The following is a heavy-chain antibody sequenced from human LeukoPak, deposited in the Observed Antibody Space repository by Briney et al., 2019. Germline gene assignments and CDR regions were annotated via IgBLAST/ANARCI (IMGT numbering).Heavy chain of an antibody. CDR2: LSGSGGST. J-gene: IGHJ6*03. Sequence: PGGSLRLSCAASGFTFSSYAMSWVRQAPGKGLEWVSALSGSGGSTYYADSVKGRFTISRDNSKNTLYLQMNSLRAEDTAVYYCAKPLRGNSYYDILTGYSLKNYYYYMDVWGKGTTVTVSS. D-gene: IGHD3-9*01. V-gene: IGHV3-23*01. CDR1: GFTFSSYA. CDR3: AKPLRGNSYYDILTGYSLKNYYYYMDV.